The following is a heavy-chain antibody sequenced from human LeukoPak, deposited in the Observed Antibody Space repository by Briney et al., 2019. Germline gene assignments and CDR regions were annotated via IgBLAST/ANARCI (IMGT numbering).Heavy chain of an antibody. D-gene: IGHD3-9*01. V-gene: IGHV3-21*01. CDR1: GFIFSDYT. J-gene: IGHJ6*03. Sequence: GGSLRLSCAASGFIFSDYTINWVRQAPGKGLEWVSSISRRTSYTYYDDSVKGRFTVSRDDAKNLAYLQMSRLRAEDTAVYYCAKDRGGNFDSNPRRFYYYMDVWGKGTTVTVSS. CDR3: AKDRGGNFDSNPRRFYYYMDV. CDR2: ISRRTSYT.